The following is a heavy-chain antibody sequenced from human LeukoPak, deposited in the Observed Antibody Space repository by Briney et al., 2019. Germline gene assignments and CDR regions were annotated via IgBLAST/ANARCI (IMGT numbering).Heavy chain of an antibody. Sequence: PSETLSLTCAVYGGSFSGYYWSWVRQPPGKWLGWLGEINHSGSTNDNPSLKSRVTISVDTSKNQFSLKLSSVTAADTAVYYCARGVRQWLVFFAFDIWGQGTMVTVSS. CDR3: ARGVRQWLVFFAFDI. CDR2: INHSGST. CDR1: GGSFSGYY. V-gene: IGHV4-34*01. J-gene: IGHJ3*02. D-gene: IGHD6-19*01.